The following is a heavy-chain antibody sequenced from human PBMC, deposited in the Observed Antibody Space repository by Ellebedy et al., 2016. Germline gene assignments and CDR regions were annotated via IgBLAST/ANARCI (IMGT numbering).Heavy chain of an antibody. V-gene: IGHV3-48*01. CDR1: GFTFSSYS. CDR3: AREEKRGIAAAGTSY. Sequence: GESLKISCAASGFTFSSYSMNWVRQAPGKGLEWVSYISSSSSTIYYADSVKGRFTISRDNAKNSLYLQMNSLRAEDTAVDYCAREEKRGIAAAGTSYWGQGTLVTVSS. J-gene: IGHJ4*02. CDR2: ISSSSSTI. D-gene: IGHD6-13*01.